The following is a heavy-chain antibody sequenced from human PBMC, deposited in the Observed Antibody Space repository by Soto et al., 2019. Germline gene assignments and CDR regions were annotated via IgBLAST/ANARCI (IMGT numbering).Heavy chain of an antibody. D-gene: IGHD4-17*01. CDR3: ASESYGGEFDY. J-gene: IGHJ4*02. V-gene: IGHV4-59*01. Sequence: PSETLSLTCTVSGGTISSYYWSWIRQPPGKGLEWTGYIYYSGSTNYNPSLKSRVTISVDTSKNQFSLKLSSVTAADTAVYYCASESYGGEFDYWGQGTLVTVSS. CDR1: GGTISSYY. CDR2: IYYSGST.